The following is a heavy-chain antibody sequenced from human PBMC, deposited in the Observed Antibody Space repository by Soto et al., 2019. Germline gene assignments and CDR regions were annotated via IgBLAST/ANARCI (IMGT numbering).Heavy chain of an antibody. CDR3: ARDKDRLQLGGNYYYILDV. D-gene: IGHD1-1*01. CDR2: IMPVFRRP. V-gene: IGHV1-69*05. CDR1: GGTFRTSA. J-gene: IGHJ6*02. Sequence: QVQLVQSGAEVKKPGSSVKVSCKASGGTFRTSAISWVRQAPGQGLEWVGGIMPVFRRPKYAQNFQDRVTXTXXXSXXTAYMELSSLRSDDTAVYYCARDKDRLQLGGNYYYILDVWGQGTAVTVSS.